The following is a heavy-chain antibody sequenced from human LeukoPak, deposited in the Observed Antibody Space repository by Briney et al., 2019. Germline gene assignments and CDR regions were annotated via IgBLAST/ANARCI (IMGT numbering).Heavy chain of an antibody. J-gene: IGHJ6*03. CDR1: GYTFTGYY. Sequence: SVKVSCKASGYTFTGYYMHWVRQAPGQGLEGMGWINPNSGGTNYAQKFQGRVTMTRDTSISTAYMELSRLRSDDTAVYYCARDPLVGYYYMDVWGKGTTVTVSS. V-gene: IGHV1-2*02. CDR3: ARDPLVGYYYMDV. CDR2: INPNSGGT.